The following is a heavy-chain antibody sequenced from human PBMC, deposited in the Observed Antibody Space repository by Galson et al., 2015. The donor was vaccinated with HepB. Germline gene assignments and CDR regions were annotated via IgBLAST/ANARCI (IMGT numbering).Heavy chain of an antibody. CDR2: ISYDGSNK. CDR1: GFTFSSYA. V-gene: IGHV3-30*04. Sequence: SLRLSCAASGFTFSSYAMHWVRQAPGKGLEWVAVISYDGSNKYYADSVKGRFTISRDNSKNTLYLQMNSLRAEDTAVYYCARAFIDILTGYHHDAFDIWGQGTMVTVSS. CDR3: ARAFIDILTGYHHDAFDI. D-gene: IGHD3-9*01. J-gene: IGHJ3*02.